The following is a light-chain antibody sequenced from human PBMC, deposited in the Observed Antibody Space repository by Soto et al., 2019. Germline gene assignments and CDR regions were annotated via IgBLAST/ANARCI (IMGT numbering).Light chain of an antibody. CDR2: GAS. V-gene: IGKV3-11*01. CDR1: QSVSGY. J-gene: IGKJ2*01. Sequence: EIVLTQSPATLSLSPGERATLSCRASQSVSGYIAWYQQKPGQAPRLLIYGASNRATGIPTRFSGSGSGTDFTLTISSLETEDFAVYFCQQRTNWPPMYAFGQGTKLEIK. CDR3: QQRTNWPPMYA.